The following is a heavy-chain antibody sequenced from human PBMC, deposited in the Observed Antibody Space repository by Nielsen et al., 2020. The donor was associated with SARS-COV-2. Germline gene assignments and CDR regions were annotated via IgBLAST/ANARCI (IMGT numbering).Heavy chain of an antibody. CDR1: GFTFDDYA. CDR3: ASPGLLDAFDI. V-gene: IGHV3-9*01. J-gene: IGHJ3*02. Sequence: GGSLRLSCAASGFTFDDYAMHWVRQAPGKGLEWVSGMSWNSGSIGYADSVKGRFTISRDNAKNSLYLQMNSLRAEDTALYYCASPGLLDAFDIWGQGTMVTVSS. D-gene: IGHD1-26*01. CDR2: MSWNSGSI.